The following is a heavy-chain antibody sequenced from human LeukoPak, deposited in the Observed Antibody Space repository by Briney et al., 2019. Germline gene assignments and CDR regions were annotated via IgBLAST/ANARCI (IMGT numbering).Heavy chain of an antibody. Sequence: GGSLRLSCAASGFSFSIYWMSWVRKAPGKGLEWVAYIKQDGSEKYYVDSVKGRFTISRDNAKNSLFLQTNSLRVEDTAVYYCAREGGFCSGGSCWGAFDIWGQGTMVTVSS. D-gene: IGHD2-15*01. CDR3: AREGGFCSGGSCWGAFDI. J-gene: IGHJ3*02. CDR2: IKQDGSEK. V-gene: IGHV3-7*01. CDR1: GFSFSIYW.